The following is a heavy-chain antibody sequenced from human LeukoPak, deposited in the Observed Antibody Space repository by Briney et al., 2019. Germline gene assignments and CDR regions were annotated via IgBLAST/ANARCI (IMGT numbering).Heavy chain of an antibody. CDR2: IWYDGSNK. J-gene: IGHJ4*02. D-gene: IGHD5-24*01. CDR3: AGALRDGYDYDY. Sequence: GGSLRLSCAASGFTFSSYGMNWVRQAPGKGLEWGAVIWYDGSNKYHADSVRGRFTTSRGNSKNTLCLQMNSLRAEDTAVYYCAGALRDGYDYDYWGQGTLVTVSS. V-gene: IGHV3-33*01. CDR1: GFTFSSYG.